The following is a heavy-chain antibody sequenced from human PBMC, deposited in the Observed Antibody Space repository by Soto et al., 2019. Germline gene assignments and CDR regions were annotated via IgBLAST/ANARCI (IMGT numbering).Heavy chain of an antibody. Sequence: ASVKVSCKASGDTFTANYIHWVRQAPGQGFEWMGWINPKSGGTKYPQKFQGRVTMTRDTSLSTVYMTLTRLTSDDTAVYYCARVPLNYYYGMDVWGQGTTVTVSS. V-gene: IGHV1-2*02. CDR1: GDTFTANY. CDR3: ARVPLNYYYGMDV. CDR2: INPKSGGT. J-gene: IGHJ6*02.